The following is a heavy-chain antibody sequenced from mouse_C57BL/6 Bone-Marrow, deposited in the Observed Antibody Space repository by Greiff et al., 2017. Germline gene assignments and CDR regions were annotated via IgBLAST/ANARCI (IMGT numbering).Heavy chain of an antibody. CDR2: IYPGNRET. V-gene: IGHV1-5*01. Sequence: EVQGVESGTVLARPGAQVKMSCKTSGYTFTSYRLHWVKQRPGQGLAWIGAIYPGNRETRTNQKFKGKAKLTAVTSSSTAYMELSSLTNEDSAVYYCTRLGPDWYFDVWGTGTTVTVSS. CDR1: GYTFTSYR. J-gene: IGHJ1*03. CDR3: TRLGPDWYFDV. D-gene: IGHD4-1*01.